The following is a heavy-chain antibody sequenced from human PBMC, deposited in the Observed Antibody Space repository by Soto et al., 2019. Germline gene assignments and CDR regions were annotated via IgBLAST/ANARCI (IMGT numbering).Heavy chain of an antibody. J-gene: IGHJ3*02. D-gene: IGHD3-10*01. CDR3: AGRYGSAFDI. V-gene: IGHV4-59*01. CDR2: IYYSGST. Sequence: QVQLQESGPGLVKPSETLSLTCTVSGGSISSYYWSWIRQPPGKGLEWIGYIYYSGSTNYNPSLKSRATISVDTSKQQVSLRLSSVTAADTAVYYCAGRYGSAFDIWGQGTMVTVSS. CDR1: GGSISSYY.